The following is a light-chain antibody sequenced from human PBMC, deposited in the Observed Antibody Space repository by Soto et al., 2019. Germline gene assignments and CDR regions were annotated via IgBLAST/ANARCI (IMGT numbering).Light chain of an antibody. CDR2: LNS. J-gene: IGLJ2*01. V-gene: IGLV1-44*01. CDR1: SSNIGTYT. Sequence: QSVLTQSPSASGTPGQRVTISCSGSSSNIGTYTVNLYQQLPGTAPTLLIYLNSQRPSGVPNRFSDSKSGTSGSLAISGLEAEDEVDYYCVAWDGSLSAVVFGGGTKVTVL. CDR3: VAWDGSLSAVV.